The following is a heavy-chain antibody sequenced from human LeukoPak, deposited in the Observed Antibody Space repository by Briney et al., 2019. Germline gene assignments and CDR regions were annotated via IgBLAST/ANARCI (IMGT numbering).Heavy chain of an antibody. J-gene: IGHJ3*01. Sequence: IPSETLSLTCAVSNDSISSGYYWGWSRQPPGKGLEWIGSIYYSGSTSYNPSLKSRVTISVDTSKNHFSLRLSSVTAADTAVYYCARNVTSYYDSRGYYAFDVWGPGTMVTVSS. CDR2: IYYSGST. V-gene: IGHV4-38-2*01. CDR1: NDSISSGYY. CDR3: ARNVTSYYDSRGYYAFDV. D-gene: IGHD3-22*01.